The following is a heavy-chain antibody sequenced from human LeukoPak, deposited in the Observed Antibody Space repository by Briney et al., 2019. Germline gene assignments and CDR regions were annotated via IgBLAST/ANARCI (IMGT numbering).Heavy chain of an antibody. J-gene: IGHJ6*03. V-gene: IGHV1-18*01. CDR3: ARDLSSSSWYYYYYMDV. D-gene: IGHD6-13*01. CDR1: GYTFTSYG. Sequence: ASVKVSCKASGYTFTSYGISWVRQAPGQGLEWMGWISAYNGNTNYAQKLQGRVTMTTDTSTSTAYMELRSLRSDDTAVYYCARDLSSSSWYYYYYMDVWGKGTTVTVSS. CDR2: ISAYNGNT.